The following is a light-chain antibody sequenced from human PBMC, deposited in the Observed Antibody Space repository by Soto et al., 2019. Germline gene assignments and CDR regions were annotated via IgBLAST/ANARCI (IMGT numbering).Light chain of an antibody. J-gene: IGKJ5*01. CDR3: QQHGISHIT. CDR2: DAS. V-gene: IGKV3-20*01. CDR1: QSVSSSY. Sequence: EIVLTQSPGTLSLSPGERATLSCRASQSVSSSYLAWYQQKPGQAPRLLIYDASNRATGIPARFSGSGSGTDFALTITRLEPDDSAVYYCQQHGISHITFGQGTRLEIK.